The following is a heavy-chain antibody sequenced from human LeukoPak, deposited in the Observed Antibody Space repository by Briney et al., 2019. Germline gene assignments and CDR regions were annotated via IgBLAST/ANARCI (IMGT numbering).Heavy chain of an antibody. V-gene: IGHV4-59*01. J-gene: IGHJ3*02. Sequence: SETLSLTCTVSGGSISSYYWSWIRQPPGKGLQWIGYIYYSGSTNYNPSLKSRVTISVDTSKNQFSLKLSSVTAADTAVYYCARETYYYDSSGYPPAAFDIWGQGTMVTVSS. CDR2: IYYSGST. D-gene: IGHD3-22*01. CDR3: ARETYYYDSSGYPPAAFDI. CDR1: GGSISSYY.